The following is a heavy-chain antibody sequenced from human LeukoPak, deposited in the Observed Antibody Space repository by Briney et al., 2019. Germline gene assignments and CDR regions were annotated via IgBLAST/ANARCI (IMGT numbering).Heavy chain of an antibody. D-gene: IGHD3-10*01. CDR2: IWYDGSEK. CDR3: ARDGYYGSGRPFDY. Sequence: GGSLRLSCAASGFNFNDSGMHWVRQASGKGLEWVAVIWYDGSEKYYADSVKGRLTISRDNSKNTLYLQMNSLRADDTAVYYCARDGYYGSGRPFDYWGQGALVSVSS. J-gene: IGHJ4*02. CDR1: GFNFNDSG. V-gene: IGHV3-33*01.